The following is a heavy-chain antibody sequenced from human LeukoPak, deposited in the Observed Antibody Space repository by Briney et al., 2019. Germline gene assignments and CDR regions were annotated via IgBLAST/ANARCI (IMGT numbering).Heavy chain of an antibody. D-gene: IGHD3-22*01. V-gene: IGHV3-15*01. CDR3: TTPIAYYDSSGYYSGNDAFDI. CDR2: IKSKTDGGTT. Sequence: PGGSLRLSCAASGXTFSNAWVSWVRQAPGKGLEWVGRIKSKTDGGTTDYAAPVKGRFTISRDDSKNTLYLQMNSLKTEDTAVYYCTTPIAYYDSSGYYSGNDAFDIWGQGTMVTVSS. J-gene: IGHJ3*02. CDR1: GXTFSNAW.